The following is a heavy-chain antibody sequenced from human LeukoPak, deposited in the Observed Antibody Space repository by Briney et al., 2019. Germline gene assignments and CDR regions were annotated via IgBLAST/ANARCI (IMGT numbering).Heavy chain of an antibody. CDR2: ISSSSSYI. CDR3: ARDIVDDYGGNSGY. D-gene: IGHD4-17*01. Sequence: GGSLRLSCAASGFTFSSYSMNWVRQAPGKGLEWVSSISSSSSYIYYADSVKGRFTISRDNAKNSLYLQMNSLRAVDTAVYYCARDIVDDYGGNSGYWGQGTLVTVSS. CDR1: GFTFSSYS. V-gene: IGHV3-21*01. J-gene: IGHJ4*02.